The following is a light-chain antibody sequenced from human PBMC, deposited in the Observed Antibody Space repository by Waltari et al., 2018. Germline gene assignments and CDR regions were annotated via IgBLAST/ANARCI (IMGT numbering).Light chain of an antibody. CDR1: QSVSRY. CDR2: DTF. V-gene: IGKV3-11*01. CDR3: LHRSNWPPLFT. J-gene: IGKJ3*01. Sequence: EIVLTQSPVTLSLSPGERATLSCRASQSVSRYLAWYQQKPGQAPRLLIYDTFSRASGIQDRFSGSGSGTDFTLTISSLEPEDFAVYYCLHRSNWPPLFTFGPGTKVDIK.